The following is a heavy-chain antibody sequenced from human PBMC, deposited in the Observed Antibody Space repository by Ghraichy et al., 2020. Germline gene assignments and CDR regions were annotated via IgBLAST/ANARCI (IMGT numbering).Heavy chain of an antibody. CDR2: IIPIFGTA. CDR1: GGTFSSYA. CDR3: ARDRGRDGYIDYYYGMDV. J-gene: IGHJ6*02. Sequence: SVKVSCKASGGTFSSYAISWVRQAPGQGLEWMGGIIPIFGTANYAQKFQGRVTITADESTSTAYMELSSLRSEDTAVYYCARDRGRDGYIDYYYGMDVWGQGTTVTVSS. D-gene: IGHD5-24*01. V-gene: IGHV1-69*13.